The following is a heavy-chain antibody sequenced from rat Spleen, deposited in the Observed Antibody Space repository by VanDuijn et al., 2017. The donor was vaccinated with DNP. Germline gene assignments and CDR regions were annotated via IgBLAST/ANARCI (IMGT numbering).Heavy chain of an antibody. V-gene: IGHV5-7*01. Sequence: EVQLVESGGGLVQPGRSLKLSCAASGFTFSDYNMAWVRQAPQKGLEWVATITYDGRSTYYRDSMKGRFTISRDNAKSTLYLQMDSLRSDDTATYYCAKGGGWEDYWGQGVMVTVSS. J-gene: IGHJ2*01. CDR1: GFTFSDYN. CDR2: ITYDGRST. CDR3: AKGGGWEDY. D-gene: IGHD5-1*01.